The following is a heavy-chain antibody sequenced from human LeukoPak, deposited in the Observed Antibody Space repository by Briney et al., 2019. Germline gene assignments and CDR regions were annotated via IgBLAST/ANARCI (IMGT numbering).Heavy chain of an antibody. J-gene: IGHJ4*02. D-gene: IGHD6-19*01. CDR2: ISSSGSYI. CDR3: ARARGGWYSEY. Sequence: PGGSLRLSCAASGFTFSSYSMNWVRQAPGKGLEWVSSISSSGSYIYYADSVKGRFTISRDNAKNSLYLQMNSLRAEDMAVYYCARARGGWYSEYWGQGTLVTVSS. V-gene: IGHV3-21*01. CDR1: GFTFSSYS.